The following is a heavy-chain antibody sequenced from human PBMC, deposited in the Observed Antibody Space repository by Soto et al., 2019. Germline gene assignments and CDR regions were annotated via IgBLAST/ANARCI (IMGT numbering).Heavy chain of an antibody. V-gene: IGHV4-31*03. J-gene: IGHJ4*02. CDR1: GGSISSGGYY. CDR3: ASYNFDY. D-gene: IGHD1-1*01. Sequence: TSETLSLTCTVSGGSISSGGYYWSWIRQHPGKGLEWIGYIYYSGSTYYNPSLKSRVTISVDTSKNQFSLQLNSVTPEDTAIYYCASYNFDYWGQGTLVTVSS. CDR2: IYYSGST.